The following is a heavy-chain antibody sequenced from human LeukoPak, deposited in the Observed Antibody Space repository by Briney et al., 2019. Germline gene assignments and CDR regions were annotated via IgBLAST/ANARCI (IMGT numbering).Heavy chain of an antibody. CDR2: IISTSLDI. D-gene: IGHD1-7*01. J-gene: IGHJ4*02. Sequence: GGSLRLSCTDSGFAFSGYAMSWVRQAPGKGLEWVSSIISTSLDIDYADSVKGRFTISRDNSKNTLYLQMSSLRAEDTAVYYCAKDERNWNYNLASQTYDWGQGTLVTVSS. V-gene: IGHV3-23*01. CDR3: AKDERNWNYNLASQTYD. CDR1: GFAFSGYA.